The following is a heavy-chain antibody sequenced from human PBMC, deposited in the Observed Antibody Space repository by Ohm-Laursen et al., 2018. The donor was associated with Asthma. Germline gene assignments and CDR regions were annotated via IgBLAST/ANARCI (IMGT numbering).Heavy chain of an antibody. CDR2: GGSYYDGGLK. V-gene: IGHV3-30-3*01. CDR1: GFTFRSYA. J-gene: IGHJ4*02. CDR3: ARDVMEWYLPAFDF. Sequence: SLRLSCSASGFTFRSYAMHWVRQAPGKGLEWVAVGGSYYDGGLKYYADSVNGRFTVSRDDSKNTLYLQMNSLRPDDTAVYYCARDVMEWYLPAFDFWGQGTLVTVYS. D-gene: IGHD3-3*01.